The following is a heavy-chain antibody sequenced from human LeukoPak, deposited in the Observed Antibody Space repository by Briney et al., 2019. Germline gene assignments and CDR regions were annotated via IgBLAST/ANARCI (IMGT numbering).Heavy chain of an antibody. CDR2: ISSSSSTI. CDR1: GFTFSSYS. Sequence: GGSLRLSCAASGFTFSSYSMNWVRQAPGKGLEWVSYISSSSSTIYYADSVKGRFTISRDNAKNSLYLQMNSLRAEDTAVYYCAREPSLGFDYWGQGTLVTVSS. J-gene: IGHJ4*02. V-gene: IGHV3-48*04. CDR3: AREPSLGFDY. D-gene: IGHD6-6*01.